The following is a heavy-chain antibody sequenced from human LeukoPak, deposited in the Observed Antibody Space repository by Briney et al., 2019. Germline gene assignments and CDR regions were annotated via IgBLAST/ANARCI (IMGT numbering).Heavy chain of an antibody. CDR3: ARGIAPAGYYYYGLDV. Sequence: GGSLRLSCAASGFTFSSYSMNWVRQAPGKGLEWISYISSSSSTVDYADSVKGRFTISRDSPKNSLYLQMNSPRADDTAVYFCARGIAPAGYYYYGLDVWGQGTTVTVSS. CDR2: ISSSSSTV. V-gene: IGHV3-48*01. D-gene: IGHD6-13*01. J-gene: IGHJ6*02. CDR1: GFTFSSYS.